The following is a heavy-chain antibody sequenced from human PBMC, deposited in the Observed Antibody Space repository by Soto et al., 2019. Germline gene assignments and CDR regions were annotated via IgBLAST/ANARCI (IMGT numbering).Heavy chain of an antibody. J-gene: IGHJ6*02. CDR3: AKEVVIESAGRSHSYYYGLDV. CDR2: ISASGGRT. Sequence: GGSLRLSCAASGFTFSIYAMSWVRQAPGKGLEWVSVISASGGRTYYADSVKGRFTMSRDNSKNTLFLQMNSLRDEDTAIYYCAKEVVIESAGRSHSYYYGLDVWGPGTTVTVSS. V-gene: IGHV3-23*01. D-gene: IGHD2-2*01. CDR1: GFTFSIYA.